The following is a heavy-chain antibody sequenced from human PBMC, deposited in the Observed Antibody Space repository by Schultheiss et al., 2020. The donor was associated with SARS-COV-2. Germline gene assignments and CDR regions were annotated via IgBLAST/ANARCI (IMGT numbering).Heavy chain of an antibody. Sequence: SETLSLTCTVSGGSISSYYSSWIRQPAGKGLEWIGRIYTSGSTYYNPSLKSRDTISVDTSNNQFSLQLGSVTAADTTVYYCVRGRKWSCNLFRSHWFNPWGQGTLVTVSS. CDR2: IYTSGST. D-gene: IGHD2-21*01. CDR1: GGSISSYY. J-gene: IGHJ5*02. V-gene: IGHV4-4*07. CDR3: VRGRKWSCNLFRSHWFNP.